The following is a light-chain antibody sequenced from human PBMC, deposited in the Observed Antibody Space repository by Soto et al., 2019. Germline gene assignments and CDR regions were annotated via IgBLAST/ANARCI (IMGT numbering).Light chain of an antibody. J-gene: IGKJ1*01. V-gene: IGKV1-12*01. CDR3: LQVYSFPRT. CDR2: AAS. CDR1: QDIXGR. Sequence: DLQMTQSPSSVSASVGDRITITCRASQDIXGRLAWFQQKPGKAPQYLIQAASILQSGVPSRFSGSGSGTEFILTINNLQPEDFASYFCLQVYSFPRTFGLGTKVEI.